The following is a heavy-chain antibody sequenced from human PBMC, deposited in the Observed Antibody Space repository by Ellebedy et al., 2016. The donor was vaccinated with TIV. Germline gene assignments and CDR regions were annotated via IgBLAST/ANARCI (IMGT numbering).Heavy chain of an antibody. CDR2: IFHRGST. V-gene: IGHV4-61*03. D-gene: IGHD1-14*01. J-gene: IGHJ4*02. CDR3: ARAGLITGNDY. Sequence: SETLSLXCTVSGGPVSSDSYYWSWIRQTPGQGLEWIGFIFHRGSTNYNPSLKSRVTISIDTSKNHFSLILSSVTAADTAVYYCARAGLITGNDYWGQGILVTVSS. CDR1: GGPVSSDSYY.